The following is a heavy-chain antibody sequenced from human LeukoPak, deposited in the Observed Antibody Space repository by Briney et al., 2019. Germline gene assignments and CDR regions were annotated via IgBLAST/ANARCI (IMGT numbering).Heavy chain of an antibody. J-gene: IGHJ4*02. Sequence: SETLSLTCAVYGGSFSGYYWSWIRQPPGRGLEWIGEINHRGGTNYNPSLKSRVTISVDTSKNQFSLNLTSVTAADTAVYYCAKDKWELPFPYYFDYWGQGTLVTVSS. CDR2: INHRGGT. CDR3: AKDKWELPFPYYFDY. V-gene: IGHV4-34*01. D-gene: IGHD1-26*01. CDR1: GGSFSGYY.